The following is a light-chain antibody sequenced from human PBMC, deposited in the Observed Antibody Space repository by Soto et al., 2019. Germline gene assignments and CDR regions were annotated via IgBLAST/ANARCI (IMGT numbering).Light chain of an antibody. Sequence: DIQMTQSPSSLSASVGDRVTITCRASQSISSYLNWYQQKPGKAPKLLIYAASSLQSGVPSRFSGSGXGTDFTLTISSLXPXXXATYYCQQSYSTPPYTFGQWTKLEIK. CDR3: QQSYSTPPYT. J-gene: IGKJ2*01. CDR2: AAS. V-gene: IGKV1-39*01. CDR1: QSISSY.